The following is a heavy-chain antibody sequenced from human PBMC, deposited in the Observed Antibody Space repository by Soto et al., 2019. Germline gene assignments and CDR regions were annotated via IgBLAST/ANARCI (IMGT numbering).Heavy chain of an antibody. CDR2: IIPIFGTA. V-gene: IGHV1-69*06. CDR1: EDTFRNYA. J-gene: IGHJ2*01. D-gene: IGHD3-22*01. Sequence: QVELVQSGAEVKKPGSSVKVSCQASEDTFRNYAISWVRQAPGQGLEWMGGIIPIFGTANYAQKFQGRVTITADTSANPVYLELSILRSEDTAVYYCASTKYDSSAYYYWCLGLWGRGTLVTVSS. CDR3: ASTKYDSSAYYYWCLGL.